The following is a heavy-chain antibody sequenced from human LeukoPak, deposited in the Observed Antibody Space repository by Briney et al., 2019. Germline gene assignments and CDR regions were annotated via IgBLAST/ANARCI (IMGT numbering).Heavy chain of an antibody. CDR3: ARGYCSGGSCYSSYYYSYMDV. Sequence: SETLSLTCTVSGDSISNYYWTWVRQPAGKGLEWIGRISNTGRTNYNPSLKSRVTISVDTSKNNFSLKLTSVTAADTAVYYCARGYCSGGSCYSSYYYSYMDVWGKGTTVTVSS. CDR2: ISNTGRT. V-gene: IGHV4-4*07. J-gene: IGHJ6*03. D-gene: IGHD2-15*01. CDR1: GDSISNYY.